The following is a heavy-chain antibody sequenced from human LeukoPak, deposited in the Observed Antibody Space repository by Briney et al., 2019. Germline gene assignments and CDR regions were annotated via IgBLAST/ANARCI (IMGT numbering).Heavy chain of an antibody. Sequence: GGSLRLSCAASGFTFSSYGMHWVRQAPGKGLEWVAVIWYDGSNKYYADSVKGRFTISRDNSKNTLYLQMNSLRAEDTAVYYCAKDTYYYDSSGSRGVDYWGQGTLVTVSS. V-gene: IGHV3-33*06. J-gene: IGHJ4*02. CDR1: GFTFSSYG. CDR2: IWYDGSNK. D-gene: IGHD3-22*01. CDR3: AKDTYYYDSSGSRGVDY.